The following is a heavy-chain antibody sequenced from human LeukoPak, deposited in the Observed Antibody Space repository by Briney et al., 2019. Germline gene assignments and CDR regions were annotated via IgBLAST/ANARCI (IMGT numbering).Heavy chain of an antibody. J-gene: IGHJ4*02. CDR3: ARGGYFEVY. CDR1: GFTFSSYA. CDR2: ISGSGGST. V-gene: IGHV3-23*01. D-gene: IGHD3-9*01. Sequence: WGSLRLSCAASGFTFSSYAMSWVRQAPGKGLEWVSAISGSGGSTYYADSVKGRFTISRDNSKNTLYLQMSSLRSEDTAAYYCARGGYFEVYWGQGTLVTVSS.